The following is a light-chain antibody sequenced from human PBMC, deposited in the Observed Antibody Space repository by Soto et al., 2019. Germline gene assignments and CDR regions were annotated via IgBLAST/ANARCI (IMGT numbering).Light chain of an antibody. J-gene: IGLJ2*01. Sequence: QSALTQPASVSGSPGQPITISCTGTSSDVGANNYVSWYQHHPGKAPKLLIYEVSNRPSGVSSRFSGYKSGNTASLTISGLQAEDEADYYCSSYINSITFVVFGGGTKLPVL. V-gene: IGLV2-14*01. CDR2: EVS. CDR1: SSDVGANNY. CDR3: SSYINSITFVV.